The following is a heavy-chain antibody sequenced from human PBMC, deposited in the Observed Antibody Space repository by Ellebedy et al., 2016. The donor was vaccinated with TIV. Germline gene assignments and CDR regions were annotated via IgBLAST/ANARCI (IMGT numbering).Heavy chain of an antibody. Sequence: GESLKISXTASGFTFNLYWMTWVRLAPGKGLDWVANIKQDGSEKYYVDSVKGRFTISRDNAKNSLYLQMNSLRAEDTAVYYCARQLGGGGAYWGQGTLVTVSS. V-gene: IGHV3-7*01. D-gene: IGHD2-21*01. CDR2: IKQDGSEK. CDR3: ARQLGGGGAY. J-gene: IGHJ4*02. CDR1: GFTFNLYW.